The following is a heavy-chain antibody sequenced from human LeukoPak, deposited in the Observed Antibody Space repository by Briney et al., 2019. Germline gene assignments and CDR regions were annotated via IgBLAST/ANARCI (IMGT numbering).Heavy chain of an antibody. CDR3: AKDAVVVPAATRPILNWFDP. J-gene: IGHJ5*02. V-gene: IGHV3-66*01. CDR2: IYSGGST. CDR1: GFTVSSNY. D-gene: IGHD2-2*01. Sequence: PGGSLRLSCAASGFTVSSNYMSWVRQAPGKGLEWVSVIYSGGSTYYADSVKGRFTISRDNSKNTLYLQMNSLRAEDTAVYYCAKDAVVVPAATRPILNWFDPWGQGTLVTVSS.